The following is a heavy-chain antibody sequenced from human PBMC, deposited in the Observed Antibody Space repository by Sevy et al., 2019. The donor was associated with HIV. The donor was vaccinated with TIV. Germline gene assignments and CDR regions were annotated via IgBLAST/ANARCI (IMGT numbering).Heavy chain of an antibody. CDR2: ISYDGSNK. J-gene: IGHJ4*02. CDR1: GFSFRSYG. D-gene: IGHD1-1*01. Sequence: RGSLRLSCAASGFSFRSYGMHWVRQAPGKGLEWVAVISYDGSNKHYADSVKGRFTISRDNSKNTLYLQMNSLRAEDTAVYYCAKQDNWNDFPFEYWGQGTLVTVSS. CDR3: AKQDNWNDFPFEY. V-gene: IGHV3-30*18.